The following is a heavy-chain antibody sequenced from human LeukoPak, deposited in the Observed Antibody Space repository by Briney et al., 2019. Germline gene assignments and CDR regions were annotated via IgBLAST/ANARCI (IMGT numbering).Heavy chain of an antibody. Sequence: SETLSLTCAVYGGSFSGYYWSWIRQPPRKGLEWIGEINHSGSTNYNPSLKSRVTISVDTSKNQFSLKLSSVTAADTAVYYCASGRYSYGADAADAFDIWGQGTMVTVSS. D-gene: IGHD5-18*01. J-gene: IGHJ3*02. V-gene: IGHV4-34*01. CDR2: INHSGST. CDR1: GGSFSGYY. CDR3: ASGRYSYGADAADAFDI.